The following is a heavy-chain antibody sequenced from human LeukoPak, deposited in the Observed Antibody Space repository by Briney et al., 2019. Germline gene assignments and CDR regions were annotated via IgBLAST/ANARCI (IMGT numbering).Heavy chain of an antibody. CDR3: AKDREVRGVIYFDY. V-gene: IGHV3-23*01. CDR1: GFTFSSYA. CDR2: ISGSGGST. J-gene: IGHJ4*02. Sequence: GGSLRLTCAASGFTFSSYAMSWVRQAPGKGLEWVSAISGSGGSTYYADSVKGRFTISRDNSKNTLYLQMNSLRAEDTAVYYCAKDREVRGVIYFDYWGQGTLVTVSS. D-gene: IGHD3-10*01.